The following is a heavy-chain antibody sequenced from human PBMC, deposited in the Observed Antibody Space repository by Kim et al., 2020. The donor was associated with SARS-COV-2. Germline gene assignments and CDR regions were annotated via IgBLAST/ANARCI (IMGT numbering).Heavy chain of an antibody. Sequence: SETLSLTCGGYDGYLTGFYWRWIRQSPGKGLEWIGEITQSGNTNYNPSFKSRVTISIDTSKKQFSLNLRSVTAADTALYYCARGLIRSAYFDYWGQGTLATVS. CDR2: ITQSGNT. J-gene: IGHJ4*02. CDR1: DGYLTGFY. V-gene: IGHV4-34*01. D-gene: IGHD3-3*02. CDR3: ARGLIRSAYFDY.